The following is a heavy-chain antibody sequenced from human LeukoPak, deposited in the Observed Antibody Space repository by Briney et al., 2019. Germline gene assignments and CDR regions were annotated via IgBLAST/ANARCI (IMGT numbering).Heavy chain of an antibody. CDR3: ARTTSFTASGYDY. Sequence: ASVKVSCKASGYTFTNYHINWVRQATGHGLEWMGWMNPNNGDSGYAQKFQGRVTITRDTSISTSYMELRSLTSDDTAVYFCARTTSFTASGYDYWGQGTLVTVSS. CDR2: MNPNNGDS. CDR1: GYTFTNYH. V-gene: IGHV1-8*03. D-gene: IGHD6-25*01. J-gene: IGHJ4*02.